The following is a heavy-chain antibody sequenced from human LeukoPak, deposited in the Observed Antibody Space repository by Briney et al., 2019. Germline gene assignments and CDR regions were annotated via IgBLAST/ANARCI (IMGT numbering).Heavy chain of an antibody. CDR1: GGSISSSNW. J-gene: IGHJ3*02. Sequence: SETLSFTCVVSGGSISSSNWWTWVRQPPGKGLGWIGAIYHSGSTKYNSSLVGRVTMSVDKSQNRISLILYSVTAADSAVYYCARRVARTGIYAFDICSQGTMVTVSS. CDR3: ARRVARTGIYAFDI. CDR2: IYHSGST. V-gene: IGHV4-4*02. D-gene: IGHD1-1*01.